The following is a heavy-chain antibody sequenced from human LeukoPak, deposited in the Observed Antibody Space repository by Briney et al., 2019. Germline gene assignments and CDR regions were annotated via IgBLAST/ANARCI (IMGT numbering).Heavy chain of an antibody. V-gene: IGHV4-38-2*01. CDR1: GYSISSGYY. CDR3: ARTYYDILTGIYYFDY. Sequence: PSETLSLTCAVSGYSISSGYYWGWIRQPPGKGLEWFGSIYHSGSTYYNPSLKSRVTISVDTSKNQFSLKLSSVTAADTAVYYCARTYYDILTGIYYFDYWGQGTLVTVSS. CDR2: IYHSGST. J-gene: IGHJ4*02. D-gene: IGHD3-9*01.